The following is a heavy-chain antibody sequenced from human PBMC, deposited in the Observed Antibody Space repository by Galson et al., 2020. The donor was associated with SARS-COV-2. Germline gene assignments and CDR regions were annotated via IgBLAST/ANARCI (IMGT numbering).Heavy chain of an antibody. CDR1: GYTLTELS. J-gene: IGHJ6*02. CDR2: FDPEDGET. V-gene: IGHV1-24*01. CDR3: ATSPASFGVVTDYYYYYGMDV. D-gene: IGHD3-3*01. Sequence: ASVKVSCKVSGYTLTELSMHWVRQAPGKGLEWMGGFDPEDGETIYAQKFQGRVTMTEDTSTDTAYMELSSLRSEDTAVYYCATSPASFGVVTDYYYYYGMDVWGQGTTVTVSS.